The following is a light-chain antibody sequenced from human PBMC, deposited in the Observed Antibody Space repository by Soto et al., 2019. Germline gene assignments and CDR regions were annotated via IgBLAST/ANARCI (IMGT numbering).Light chain of an antibody. Sequence: DIQMTQSPSSLSASVGDRVTITCRASQSISRYLNWYQQKPCKAPMILIYGASTWQSAVPSRFSASGSETDFTLTIIKLQPEAFATYFYQQKYRLPRTFGQGTKVDIK. CDR1: QSISRY. V-gene: IGKV1-39*01. J-gene: IGKJ1*01. CDR2: GAS. CDR3: QQKYRLPRT.